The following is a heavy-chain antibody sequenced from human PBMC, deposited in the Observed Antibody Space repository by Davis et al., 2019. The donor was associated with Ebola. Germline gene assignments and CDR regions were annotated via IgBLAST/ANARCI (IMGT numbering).Heavy chain of an antibody. CDR1: GGSISSSSYY. D-gene: IGHD4-11*01. Sequence: PSETLSLTCTVSGGSISSSSYYWGWIRQPPGKGLEWIGSIYYSGSTYYNPSLKSRVTISVDTSKNQFSLKLSSVTAADTAVYYCARVAYLLQFGPYDYWGQGTLVTVSS. J-gene: IGHJ4*02. V-gene: IGHV4-39*01. CDR2: IYYSGST. CDR3: ARVAYLLQFGPYDY.